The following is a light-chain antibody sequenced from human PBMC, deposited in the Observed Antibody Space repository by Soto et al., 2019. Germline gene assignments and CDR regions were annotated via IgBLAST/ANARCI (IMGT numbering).Light chain of an antibody. CDR1: QIITSS. V-gene: IGKV3-15*01. CDR2: RAS. CDR3: KKYNKWHQWK. J-gene: IGKJ1*01. Sequence: EIVMTESPATLSVYPGERATLSCRAIQIITSSLTWYQQKPGHAPTLVIYRASTSTTGIPPRFSGSGYGTEFTHTIRSLQLEDFAVYSCKKYNKWHQWKFGQGTKV.